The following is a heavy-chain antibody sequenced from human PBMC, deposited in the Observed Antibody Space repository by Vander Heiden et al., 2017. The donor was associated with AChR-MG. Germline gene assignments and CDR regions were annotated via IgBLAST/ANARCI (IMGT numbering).Heavy chain of an antibody. CDR3: GRGSGTFLGDY. D-gene: IGHD3-10*01. CDR1: GYTFTSYY. J-gene: IGHJ4*02. Sequence: QVQLVQSGAEVKKPGASVKVSCKASGYTFTSYYMHWVRQAPGQGLEWMGIINPSGGTTTYAQKFQGRVTVTRDTSTSTVYMELSSLRSEDTAVYYCGRGSGTFLGDYWGQGTLVTVSS. CDR2: INPSGGTT. V-gene: IGHV1-46*01.